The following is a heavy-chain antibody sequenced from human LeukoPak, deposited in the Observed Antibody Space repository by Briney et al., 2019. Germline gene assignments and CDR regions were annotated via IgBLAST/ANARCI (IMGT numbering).Heavy chain of an antibody. V-gene: IGHV4-4*07. Sequence: PSETLSLTCTVSGGSISSYYWSWIRQPAGKGLEWIGRIYTSGSTNYNPSLKSRVTMSVDTSKNQFSLKLSSVTAADTAVYYCARDIVVVVAAQPPFFYGMDVWGQGTTVTVSS. CDR2: IYTSGST. CDR3: ARDIVVVVAAQPPFFYGMDV. D-gene: IGHD2-15*01. J-gene: IGHJ6*02. CDR1: GGSISSYY.